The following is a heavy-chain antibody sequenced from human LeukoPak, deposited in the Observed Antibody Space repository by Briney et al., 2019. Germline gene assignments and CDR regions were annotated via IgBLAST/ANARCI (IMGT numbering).Heavy chain of an antibody. CDR2: IYYSGRT. J-gene: IGHJ5*02. D-gene: IGHD3-3*01. CDR1: GGSISRSSYN. Sequence: PSETLSLTCSASGGSISRSSYNWSWIRQPPGKGLEWIGSIYYSGRTYYNPSLKSRVTISVDTSKNQFSLKLSSVTAADTAVYYCARIITYYDFSCWFDPWGQGTLVTVSS. V-gene: IGHV4-39*01. CDR3: ARIITYYDFSCWFDP.